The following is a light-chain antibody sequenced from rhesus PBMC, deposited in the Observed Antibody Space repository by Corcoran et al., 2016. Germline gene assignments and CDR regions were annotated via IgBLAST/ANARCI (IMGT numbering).Light chain of an antibody. Sequence: DIQMTQSPSSLAASVGDRVTITCRASENVNKYLNWYQQKPGKAPKLLIYKASTLQSGVPSRFSGSGSGTDYTFPISSLQPEDVAIYYCQHGYGTPLTFGGGTKVELK. V-gene: IGKV1-74*01. CDR3: QHGYGTPLT. CDR1: ENVNKY. CDR2: KAS. J-gene: IGKJ4*01.